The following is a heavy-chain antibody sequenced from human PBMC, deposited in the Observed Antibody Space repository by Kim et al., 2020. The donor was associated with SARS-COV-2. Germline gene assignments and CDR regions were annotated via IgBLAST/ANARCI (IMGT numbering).Heavy chain of an antibody. V-gene: IGHV4-39*01. CDR2: IYYSGST. CDR3: ARTDTYYDILTGSPNTLFDY. CDR1: GGSISSSSYY. J-gene: IGHJ4*02. Sequence: SETLSLTCTVSGGSISSSSYYWGWIRQPPGKGLEWIGSIYYSGSTYYNPSLKSRVTISVDTSKNQFSLKLSSVTAADTAVYYCARTDTYYDILTGSPNTLFDYWGQGTLVTVSS. D-gene: IGHD3-9*01.